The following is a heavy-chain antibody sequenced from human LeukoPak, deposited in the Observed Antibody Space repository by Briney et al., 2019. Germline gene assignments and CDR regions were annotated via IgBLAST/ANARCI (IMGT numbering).Heavy chain of an antibody. Sequence: PGGSRSLPWLASGFPFSFWGMSWVRQAPGKGLEWVSSIGSTDIYYADSVKGRFTVSRDNSQNTLYLQMHSLRVEDTAVYYCAKDATPGNGVWDNFGKWGQGTLVTVSS. CDR3: AKDATPGNGVWDNFGK. J-gene: IGHJ4*02. CDR1: GFPFSFWG. D-gene: IGHD1/OR15-1a*01. V-gene: IGHV3-23*01. CDR2: IGSTDI.